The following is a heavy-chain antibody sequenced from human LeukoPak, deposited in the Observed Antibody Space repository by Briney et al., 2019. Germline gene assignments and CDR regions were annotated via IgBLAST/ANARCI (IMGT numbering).Heavy chain of an antibody. J-gene: IGHJ5*02. CDR3: ARGPVLRYFDWTPAGWFDP. CDR1: GGSFSGYY. Sequence: SETLSLTCAVYGGSFSGYYWSWIRQPPGKGLEWIGEINHSGSTNYNPSLKSRVAISVDTSKNQFSLKLSSVTAADTAVYCCARGPVLRYFDWTPAGWFDPWGQGTLVTVSS. CDR2: INHSGST. V-gene: IGHV4-34*01. D-gene: IGHD3-9*01.